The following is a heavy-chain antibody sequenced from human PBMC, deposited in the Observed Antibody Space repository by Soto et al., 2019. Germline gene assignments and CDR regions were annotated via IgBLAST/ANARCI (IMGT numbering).Heavy chain of an antibody. CDR3: AREIRFRGFDP. CDR2: IYYSGST. J-gene: IGHJ5*02. CDR1: GGSISSYY. Sequence: SETLSLTCTVSGGSISSYYWSWIRQPPGKGLEWIGYIYYSGSTNYNPSLKSRVTISVDTSKNQFSLKLSSVTAADTAVYYCAREIRFRGFDPWGQGTLVTVSS. D-gene: IGHD3-3*01. V-gene: IGHV4-59*01.